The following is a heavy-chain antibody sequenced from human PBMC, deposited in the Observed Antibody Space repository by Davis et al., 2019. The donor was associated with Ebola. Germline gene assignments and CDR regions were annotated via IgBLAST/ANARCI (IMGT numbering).Heavy chain of an antibody. V-gene: IGHV4-59*12. J-gene: IGHJ4*02. CDR2: IYYSGST. Sequence: SETLSLTCTVSGGSISGYYWSWIRQPPGKGLEWIGYIYYSGSTNYNPSLKSRVTISADTSKNQFSLKLSSVTAADTAVYYCARGGIAAAGMVYWGQGTLVTVSS. CDR3: ARGGIAAAGMVY. CDR1: GGSISGYY. D-gene: IGHD6-13*01.